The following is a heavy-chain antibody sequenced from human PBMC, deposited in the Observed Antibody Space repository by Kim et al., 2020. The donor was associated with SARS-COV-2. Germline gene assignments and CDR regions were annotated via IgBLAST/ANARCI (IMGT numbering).Heavy chain of an antibody. J-gene: IGHJ4*02. D-gene: IGHD5-18*01. CDR3: VRGLQGFDY. V-gene: IGHV1-3*01. CDR1: GYSFTKYT. CDR2: IYAGDGGT. Sequence: ASVKVSCKASGYSFTKYTIQWVRQAPGQSLEWMGWIYAGDGGTKFAQNFQGRVTLTRDTSASTAYMELSSLTSEDTAVYYCVRGLQGFDYWGQVVLVTVSS.